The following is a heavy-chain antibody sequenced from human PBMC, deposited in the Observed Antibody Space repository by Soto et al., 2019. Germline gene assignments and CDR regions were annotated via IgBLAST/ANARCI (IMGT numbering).Heavy chain of an antibody. CDR3: VRTSLVVAAATREDY. CDR2: INSDGSST. CDR1: GFTFSSYW. V-gene: IGHV3-74*01. Sequence: EVQLVESGGGLVQPGGSLRLSCAASGFTFSSYWMHWVRQAPGKGLVWVSRINSDGSSTSYADSVQGRCTISRDNAKNTLYLQMNSLRAEDTAVYYCVRTSLVVAAATREDYWGQGTLVTVSS. D-gene: IGHD2-15*01. J-gene: IGHJ4*02.